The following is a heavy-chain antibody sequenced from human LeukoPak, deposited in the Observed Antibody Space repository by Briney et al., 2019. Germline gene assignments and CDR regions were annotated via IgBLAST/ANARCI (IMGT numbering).Heavy chain of an antibody. V-gene: IGHV1-69*13. D-gene: IGHD4-11*01. CDR2: IIPIFGTA. J-gene: IGHJ6*02. Sequence: ASVKVSCKASGGTFSSYAISWVRQAPGQGLEWMGGIIPIFGTANYAQKFQGRVTITADESTSTAYMELSSLRSEDTAVYYCARGRSSNYEYYYYYYGMDVWGQGTTVTVSS. CDR3: ARGRSSNYEYYYYYYGMDV. CDR1: GGTFSSYA.